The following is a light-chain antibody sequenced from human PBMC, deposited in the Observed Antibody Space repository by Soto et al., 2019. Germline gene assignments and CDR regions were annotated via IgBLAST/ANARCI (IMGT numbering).Light chain of an antibody. CDR1: QGIRND. Sequence: AIQMTQSPSSLSAAVGDRVTITCRASQGIRNDLGWYQQKPGKAPKFLIYGASSLQSGVPSRFSGSGSGTDFTLTINSLQPEDFATYYCLQDYSYPYTFGQGTKVDIK. CDR2: GAS. CDR3: LQDYSYPYT. J-gene: IGKJ2*01. V-gene: IGKV1-6*01.